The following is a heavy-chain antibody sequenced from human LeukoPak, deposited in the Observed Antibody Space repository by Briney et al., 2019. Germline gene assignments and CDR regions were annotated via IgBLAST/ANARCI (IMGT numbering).Heavy chain of an antibody. J-gene: IGHJ4*02. CDR1: GYTFASYG. CDR3: ARDRVFVDTAIVSPVQYFDY. Sequence: ASVKVSCKASGYTFASYGISWVRQAPGQGLEWMGWISAYNGNTNYAQKLQGRVTMTTATSTSTAYMELRSLRADDTAVYCCARDRVFVDTAIVSPVQYFDYWGQGTLDTVSS. D-gene: IGHD5-18*01. V-gene: IGHV1-18*01. CDR2: ISAYNGNT.